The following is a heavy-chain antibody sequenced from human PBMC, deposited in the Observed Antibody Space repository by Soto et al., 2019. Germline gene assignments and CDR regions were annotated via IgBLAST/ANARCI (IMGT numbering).Heavy chain of an antibody. CDR2: ISGSGDST. CDR3: AKDRGRGLYSGTYSAFDI. D-gene: IGHD1-26*01. J-gene: IGHJ3*02. V-gene: IGHV3-23*01. CDR1: EFTFSSYA. Sequence: GGSLRLSCAASEFTFSSYAMSWVRQAPGKGLEWVSAISGSGDSTYYADSVKGRFTISRDNSKNTLHLQMNSLKADDTAVFYCAKDRGRGLYSGTYSAFDIWGQGTMVTVSS.